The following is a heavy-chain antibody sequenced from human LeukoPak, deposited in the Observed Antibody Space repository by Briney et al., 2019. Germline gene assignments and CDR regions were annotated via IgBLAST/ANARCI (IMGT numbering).Heavy chain of an antibody. V-gene: IGHV1-46*01. CDR2: INPSGGST. Sequence: ASVKVSCKASGYTFTSYYMHWVRQAPGQGLEWMGIINPSGGSTSYAQKFQGRVTMTRDTSTSTVYMELSSLRSEDTAVYYCFATTVTTAYDYWGQGTLVTVSS. J-gene: IGHJ4*02. CDR1: GYTFTSYY. CDR3: FATTVTTAYDY. D-gene: IGHD4-17*01.